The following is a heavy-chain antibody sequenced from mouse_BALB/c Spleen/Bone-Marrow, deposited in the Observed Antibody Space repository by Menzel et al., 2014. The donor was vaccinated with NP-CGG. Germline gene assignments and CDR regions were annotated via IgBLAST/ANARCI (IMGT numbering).Heavy chain of an antibody. CDR3: ARHHRYAYYFDY. V-gene: IGHV1S130*01. J-gene: IGHJ2*01. Sequence: QVQLQQSGSVLVRPGASVKLSCKASGYTFTNSWIHWAKQRPGQGLEWIGEIHPNSGNTNFNEKFKVKATLTVDTSSSTAYVDLSSLTAEDSAVYYCARHHRYAYYFDYWGQGPTLTVSS. D-gene: IGHD2-14*01. CDR1: GYTFTNSW. CDR2: IHPNSGNT.